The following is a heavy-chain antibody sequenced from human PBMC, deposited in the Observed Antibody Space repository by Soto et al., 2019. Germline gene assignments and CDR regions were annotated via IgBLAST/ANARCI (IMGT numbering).Heavy chain of an antibody. CDR3: VRERLTISGVVRDY. CDR2: IYHSGST. CDR1: GGSISSENW. D-gene: IGHD3-3*01. V-gene: IGHV4-4*02. Sequence: PSETLSLTCAVSGGSISSENWWSWVRQPPGKGLEWIGEIYHSGSTNSNPSLKSRVTISVDKSKNQFSLKLSSVIVADTAVYYCVRERLTISGVVRDYWGPGTLVTVS. J-gene: IGHJ4*02.